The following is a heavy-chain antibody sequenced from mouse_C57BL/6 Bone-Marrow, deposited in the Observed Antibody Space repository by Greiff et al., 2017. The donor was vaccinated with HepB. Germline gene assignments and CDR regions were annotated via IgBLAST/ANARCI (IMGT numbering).Heavy chain of an antibody. D-gene: IGHD4-1*01. V-gene: IGHV5-12*01. Sequence: DVLLVESGGGLVQPGGSLKLSCAASGFTFSDYYMYWVRQTPEQRLEWVAYISNGGGSTYYPETVKGRFTISRDNAKNTLYLQMSRLKSEDTALYYCARHGAPRWGRHWYFDVWGTGTTVTVSS. J-gene: IGHJ1*03. CDR2: ISNGGGST. CDR1: GFTFSDYY. CDR3: ARHGAPRWGRHWYFDV.